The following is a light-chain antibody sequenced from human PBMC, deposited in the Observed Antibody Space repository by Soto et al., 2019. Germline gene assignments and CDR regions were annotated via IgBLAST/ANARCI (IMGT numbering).Light chain of an antibody. V-gene: IGKV1-5*03. CDR3: QQLQRTPFT. Sequence: DIQMTQSPSTLSASVGDRVTITCRASQSISSWLAWYQQKPGKAPKLLIYKASSLESGVPSRFSGSGSGTEFTLTISSLQPDDFATYYCQQLQRTPFTFGPGTTVDV. CDR1: QSISSW. J-gene: IGKJ3*01. CDR2: KAS.